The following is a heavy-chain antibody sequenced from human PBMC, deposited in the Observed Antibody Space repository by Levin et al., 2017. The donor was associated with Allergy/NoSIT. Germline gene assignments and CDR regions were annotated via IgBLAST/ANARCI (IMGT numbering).Heavy chain of an antibody. V-gene: IGHV3-11*01. Sequence: GGSLRLSCAASGFTFSDYYMSWIRQAPGEGLEWVSYISNSGSIIYYADSVKGRFTISRDNAKKSLFLQMNSLRAEDTAVYYCARFRTISVARGMDVWGQGTTVSVSS. D-gene: IGHD3-3*01. CDR1: GFTFSDYY. J-gene: IGHJ6*02. CDR3: ARFRTISVARGMDV. CDR2: ISNSGSII.